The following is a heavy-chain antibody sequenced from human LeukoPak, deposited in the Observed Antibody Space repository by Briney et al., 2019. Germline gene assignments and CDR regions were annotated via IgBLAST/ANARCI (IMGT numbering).Heavy chain of an antibody. CDR3: ARNPTGDYDY. Sequence: GGSLRLSCAASGFTFRDYWMHWVRQVPGKGLLWVSHINSDGSITDYADSVKGRFTISRDNARNTLSLQMDSLRVEGTAVYYCARNPTGDYDYWGQGALVTVSS. V-gene: IGHV3-74*01. J-gene: IGHJ4*02. CDR2: INSDGSIT. D-gene: IGHD2-8*02. CDR1: GFTFRDYW.